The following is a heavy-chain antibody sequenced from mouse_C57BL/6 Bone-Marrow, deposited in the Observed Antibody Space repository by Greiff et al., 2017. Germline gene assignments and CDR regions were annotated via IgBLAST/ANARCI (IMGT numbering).Heavy chain of an antibody. CDR1: GYTFTDYN. CDR2: INPNNGGT. Sequence: EVQLQQSGPELVKPGASVKIPCKASGYTFTDYNMDWVKQSHGKSLEWIGDINPNNGGTIYNQKFKGKATLTVEKSSSTAYMELRSLTSEDTAVYYCARRDYDGWYFDVWGTGTTVTVAS. D-gene: IGHD2-4*01. J-gene: IGHJ1*03. V-gene: IGHV1-18*01. CDR3: ARRDYDGWYFDV.